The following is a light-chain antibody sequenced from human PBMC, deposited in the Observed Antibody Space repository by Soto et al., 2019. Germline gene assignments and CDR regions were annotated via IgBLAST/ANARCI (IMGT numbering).Light chain of an antibody. CDR1: SSNIGAGYD. V-gene: IGLV1-40*01. Sequence: QCVLTQAPSESGAPGQRVTISCTGSSSNIGAGYDVHWYQQLPGTAPKLLIYGNSNRPSGVPDRFSGSKSGTSASLAITGLQAEDEADYYCQSYDSSLSGVVFGGGTKLTVL. CDR2: GNS. J-gene: IGLJ2*01. CDR3: QSYDSSLSGVV.